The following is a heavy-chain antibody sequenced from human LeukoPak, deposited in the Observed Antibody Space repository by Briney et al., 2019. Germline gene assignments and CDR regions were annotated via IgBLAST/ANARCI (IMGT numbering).Heavy chain of an antibody. CDR3: AMADFDREGPYYYMDV. V-gene: IGHV1-18*01. D-gene: IGHD3-9*01. Sequence: ASVKVSCKASGYTFTSYGISWVRQAPGQGLEWMGWISAYNGNTNYAQKLQGRVTMTTDTSTSTAYMELRSLRSDDTAVYYCAMADFDREGPYYYMDVWGKGTTVTISS. CDR1: GYTFTSYG. J-gene: IGHJ6*03. CDR2: ISAYNGNT.